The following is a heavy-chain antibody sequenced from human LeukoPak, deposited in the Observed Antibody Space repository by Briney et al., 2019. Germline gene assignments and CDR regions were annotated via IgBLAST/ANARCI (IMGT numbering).Heavy chain of an antibody. CDR1: GFTFSSYA. J-gene: IGHJ4*02. CDR3: ARGGYGDRFDY. D-gene: IGHD4-17*01. Sequence: GGSLRLSCAASGFTFSSYAMSWVRQAPGKGLEWVSVIYSGGSTYYADSVKGRFTISRDNSKNTLYLQMNSLRAEDTAVYYCARGGYGDRFDYWGQGTLVTVSS. CDR2: IYSGGST. V-gene: IGHV3-66*01.